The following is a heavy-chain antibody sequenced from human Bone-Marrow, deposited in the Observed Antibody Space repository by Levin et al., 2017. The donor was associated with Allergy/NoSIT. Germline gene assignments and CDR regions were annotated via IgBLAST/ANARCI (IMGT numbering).Heavy chain of an antibody. CDR2: FDPEDGEI. J-gene: IGHJ4*02. V-gene: IGHV1-24*01. CDR1: GYTLNDLS. D-gene: IGHD2-15*01. CDR3: ATDPRYCISGICYSY. Sequence: GESLKISCKLSGYTLNDLSIHWVRQAPGIGLEWMGGFDPEDGEIIYAQNLQGRFTMTEDTSTDTAYTELSSLRSEDTAVYYCATDPRYCISGICYSYWGQGTLLTVSS.